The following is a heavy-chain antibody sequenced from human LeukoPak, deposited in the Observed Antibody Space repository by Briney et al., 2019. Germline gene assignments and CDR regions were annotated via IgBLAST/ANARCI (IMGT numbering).Heavy chain of an antibody. CDR2: IRYDGSSK. D-gene: IGHD1/OR15-1a*01. Sequence: PGGSLRLSCAASGFIFSDYGIHWVRQAPGRGLEWVPFIRYDGSSKYYADSVKGRFTISRDNSKNTVSMQMNSLRTDDTAIYYCAKEGTASKPSDLDYWGQGTLVTVSS. J-gene: IGHJ4*02. CDR1: GFIFSDYG. CDR3: AKEGTASKPSDLDY. V-gene: IGHV3-30*02.